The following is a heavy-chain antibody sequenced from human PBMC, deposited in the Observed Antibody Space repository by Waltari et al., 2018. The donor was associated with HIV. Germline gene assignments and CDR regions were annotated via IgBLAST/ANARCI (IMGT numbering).Heavy chain of an antibody. V-gene: IGHV3-30*18. J-gene: IGHJ4*02. CDR2: ISYDGINK. Sequence: QVPLLESGGGVVQPGRSLRLSCEVSGFTFSDYGFHWVRQAPGRGLEVVEMISYDGINKYYAGSVKGRVTLSRDNAKNTLFLQMNSLRAEDTAVYYCAKEDFEYGSSSHLGYWGQGTLVTVSS. CDR3: AKEDFEYGSSSHLGY. CDR1: GFTFSDYG. D-gene: IGHD6-6*01.